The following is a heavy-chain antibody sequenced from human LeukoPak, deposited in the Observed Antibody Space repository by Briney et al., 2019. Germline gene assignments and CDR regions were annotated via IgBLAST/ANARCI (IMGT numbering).Heavy chain of an antibody. V-gene: IGHV4-34*01. Sequence: SETLSLTCAVHGGSFSGYYWSWIRQPPGKGLEWIGEINHSGSTNYNPSLKSRVTISVDTSKNQFSLKLSSVTAADTAVYYCARGCSGGSCYGLRVYYYYYYYMDVWGKGTTVTVSS. CDR3: ARGCSGGSCYGLRVYYYYYYYMDV. J-gene: IGHJ6*03. CDR2: INHSGST. CDR1: GGSFSGYY. D-gene: IGHD2-15*01.